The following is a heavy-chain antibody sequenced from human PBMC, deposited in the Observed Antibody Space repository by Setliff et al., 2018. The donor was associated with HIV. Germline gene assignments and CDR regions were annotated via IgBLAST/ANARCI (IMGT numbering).Heavy chain of an antibody. CDR2: ISSSSSTI. CDR3: LLPCTSGWHNWADP. Sequence: PGGSLRLSCAASGFTFSSYSMNWVRQAPGKGLEWVSYISSSSSTIYYADSVKGRFTISRDNAKNSLYLQMSSLRAEDTAMYYCLLPCTSGWHNWADPWGQGTLVTV. CDR1: GFTFSSYS. J-gene: IGHJ5*02. V-gene: IGHV3-48*01. D-gene: IGHD2-8*01.